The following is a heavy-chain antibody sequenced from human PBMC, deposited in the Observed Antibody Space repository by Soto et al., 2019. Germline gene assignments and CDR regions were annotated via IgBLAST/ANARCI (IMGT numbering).Heavy chain of an antibody. Sequence: ASVKVSCKASGYTFTGYYMHWVRQAPGQGLEWMGWINPNSGGTNYAQKFQGRVTMTRDTSISTAYMELSRLRSDDTAVYYCARGSDHHDFWTGQDYYGLDVWGQGTTVTVSS. CDR3: ARGSDHHDFWTGQDYYGLDV. J-gene: IGHJ6*02. D-gene: IGHD3-3*01. CDR1: GYTFTGYY. V-gene: IGHV1-2*02. CDR2: INPNSGGT.